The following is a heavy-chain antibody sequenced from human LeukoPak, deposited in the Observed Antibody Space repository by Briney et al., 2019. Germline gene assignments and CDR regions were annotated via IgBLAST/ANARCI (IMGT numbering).Heavy chain of an antibody. CDR2: IYYSGST. V-gene: IGHV4-34*01. D-gene: IGHD3-3*01. CDR1: GGSFSGYY. J-gene: IGHJ4*02. CDR3: ARLLIYDFWSGYSSFDY. Sequence: SETLSLTCAVYGGSFSGYYWSWIRQPPGKGLEWIGSIYYSGSTYYNPSLKSRVTISVDTSKNQFSLKLSSVTAADTAVYYCARLLIYDFWSGYSSFDYWGQGTLVTVSS.